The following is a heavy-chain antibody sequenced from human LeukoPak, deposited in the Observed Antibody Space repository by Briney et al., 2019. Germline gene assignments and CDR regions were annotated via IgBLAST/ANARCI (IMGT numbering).Heavy chain of an antibody. CDR3: ARVSSNSSSWYLDY. V-gene: IGHV4-34*01. D-gene: IGHD6-13*01. J-gene: IGHJ4*02. Sequence: SETLSLTCAVYGGSFSGYYWSWIRQPPGKGLEWIGEINHSGSTNYNPSLKSRVTIPVDTSKNQFSLKLSSVTAADTAVYYCARVSSNSSSWYLDYWGQGTLVTVSS. CDR1: GGSFSGYY. CDR2: INHSGST.